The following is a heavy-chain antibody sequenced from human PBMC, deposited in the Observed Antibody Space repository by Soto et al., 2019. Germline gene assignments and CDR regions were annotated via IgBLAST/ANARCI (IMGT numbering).Heavy chain of an antibody. J-gene: IGHJ4*02. D-gene: IGHD5-18*01. CDR1: GFSFSSYA. V-gene: IGHV3-30*04. Sequence: PGGSLRLSCKGSGFSFSSYAIHWARQAPGKGLEWVAVISYDGSNTFYGESVRGRFTISRDDSKNTVYLQMNSLRGEDTAIYYCGRDNMIQLWPPSSVDSWGQGALVTVS. CDR2: ISYDGSNT. CDR3: GRDNMIQLWPPSSVDS.